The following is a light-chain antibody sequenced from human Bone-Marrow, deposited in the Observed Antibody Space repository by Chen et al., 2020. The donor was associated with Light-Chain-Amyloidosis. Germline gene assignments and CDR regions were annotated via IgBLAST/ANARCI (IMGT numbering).Light chain of an antibody. CDR1: SSNIGSNP. CDR3: AVWDDDFNTPV. J-gene: IGLJ3*02. CDR2: YDN. V-gene: IGLV1-36*01. Sequence: QSVLTQPPSVSEAQRQRVTISCSGSSSNIGSNPVNWYQHLPGPAPKLLIYYDNLVSSGFSERFSGSKSGSSASLAISGLQSEDEADYYCAVWDDDFNTPVFGGGTKLTVL.